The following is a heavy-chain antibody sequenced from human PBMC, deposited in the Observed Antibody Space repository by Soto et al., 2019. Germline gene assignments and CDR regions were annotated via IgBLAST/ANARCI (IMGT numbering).Heavy chain of an antibody. V-gene: IGHV1-69*06. J-gene: IGHJ3*02. Sequence: SVKVSCKASGGTFSSYAISWVRQAPGQGLEWMGGIIPIFGTANYAQKFQGRVTITADKSTSTAYMELSSLRSEDTAVYYCARDRVPYYYDSSGDRNAFDIWGQGTMVTVSS. D-gene: IGHD3-22*01. CDR3: ARDRVPYYYDSSGDRNAFDI. CDR2: IIPIFGTA. CDR1: GGTFSSYA.